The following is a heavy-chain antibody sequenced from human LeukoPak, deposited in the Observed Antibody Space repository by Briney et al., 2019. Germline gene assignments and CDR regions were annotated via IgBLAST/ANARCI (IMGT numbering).Heavy chain of an antibody. CDR1: GFTFDTYI. V-gene: IGHV3-30-3*01. CDR2: ISHDGRNT. CDR3: PRDRGGMMTFGGAILNSHFDY. J-gene: IGHJ4*02. Sequence: PGGSLRLSCVASGFTFDTYIMHWVRQAPGRGLEWVAVISHDGRNTYYSDSVKGRFTISRDNSRNTLYLQMNSLRHEDTAVYYCPRDRGGMMTFGGAILNSHFDYWGQGALVAVSS. D-gene: IGHD3-16*01.